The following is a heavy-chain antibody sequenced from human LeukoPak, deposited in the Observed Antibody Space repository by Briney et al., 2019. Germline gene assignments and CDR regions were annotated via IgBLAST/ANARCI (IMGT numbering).Heavy chain of an antibody. Sequence: GGSLRLSCTASGFTFSSYDXXXXRQATXXXXEWVSAIGTSGDPYYPGSVKXRFTXSXXNAKNSLYLQMNSLRAGDTAVYYCARATRSGWYDYWGQGTLVTVSS. CDR1: GFTFSSYD. CDR3: ARATRSGWYDY. CDR2: IGTSGDP. J-gene: IGHJ4*02. D-gene: IGHD6-19*01. V-gene: IGHV3-13*05.